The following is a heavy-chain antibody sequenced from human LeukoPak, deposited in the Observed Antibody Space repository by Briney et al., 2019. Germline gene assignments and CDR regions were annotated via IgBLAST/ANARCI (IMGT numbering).Heavy chain of an antibody. V-gene: IGHV3-9*01. D-gene: IGHD5-18*01. Sequence: PGGSLRLSCAASGFTFDDYAMHWVRQAPGKGLEWVSGIDWNSGDIGYADSVKGRFTISRDNAKSSLYLQMNSLRGEDTAFYYCTKDPAPTGYNYDHFDDWGQGTLVTVSS. J-gene: IGHJ4*02. CDR3: TKDPAPTGYNYDHFDD. CDR1: GFTFDDYA. CDR2: IDWNSGDI.